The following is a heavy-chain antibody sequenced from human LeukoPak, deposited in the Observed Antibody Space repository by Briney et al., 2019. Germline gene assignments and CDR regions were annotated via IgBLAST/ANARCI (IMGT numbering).Heavy chain of an antibody. CDR2: IYHSGTT. Sequence: PSETLSLTCAVSNYSITSGYFWGWIRQPPGKGLEWIASIYHSGTTYYNPSLRNRVTLFVDTSKNQFSLKLTSLTAAGTAVYYCARDGVFHDSDGYSFDYWGQGTLVTVSS. D-gene: IGHD3-22*01. CDR1: NYSITSGYF. CDR3: ARDGVFHDSDGYSFDY. J-gene: IGHJ4*02. V-gene: IGHV4-38-2*02.